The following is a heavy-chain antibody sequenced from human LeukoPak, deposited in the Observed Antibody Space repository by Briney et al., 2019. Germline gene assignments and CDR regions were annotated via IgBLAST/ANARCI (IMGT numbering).Heavy chain of an antibody. Sequence: GGSLRLSCAASGFTFSSYAMSWVRQAPGKGLEWVSAISGSGGSTYYADSVKGRFTISRDNSKNTLYLQMNSLRAEGTAVYYCAKGSFTSWFRELMSPDYWGQGTLVTVSS. D-gene: IGHD3-10*01. CDR3: AKGSFTSWFRELMSPDY. CDR1: GFTFSSYA. CDR2: ISGSGGST. V-gene: IGHV3-23*01. J-gene: IGHJ4*02.